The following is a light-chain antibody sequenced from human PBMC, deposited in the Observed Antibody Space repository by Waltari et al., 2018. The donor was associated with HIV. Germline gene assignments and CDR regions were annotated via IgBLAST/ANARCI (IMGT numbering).Light chain of an antibody. V-gene: IGLV1-40*01. CDR2: DNN. CDR3: QSYDMRQSGSLV. CDR1: RSNIGAGFD. J-gene: IGLJ2*01. Sequence: QSVLTQPPSVSGAPGQRVTIACTGTRSNIGAGFDVHWYQQIPGNAPKLLIYDNNMRPSGVPDRFSGSKSGTSASLAITGLQSEDEADYYCQSYDMRQSGSLVFGGGTKLTVL.